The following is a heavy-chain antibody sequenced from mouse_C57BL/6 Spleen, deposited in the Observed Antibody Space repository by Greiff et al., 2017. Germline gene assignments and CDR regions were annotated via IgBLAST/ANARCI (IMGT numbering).Heavy chain of an antibody. CDR3: ARGDYGKGGGPWFAY. CDR1: GYTFTSYT. J-gene: IGHJ3*01. V-gene: IGHV1-4*01. Sequence: VQLQQSGAELARPGASVKMSCKASGYTFTSYTMHWVKQRPGQGLEWIGYINPSSGYTKYNQKFKDKATLTADKSSSTAYMQLSSLTSEDSAVYYCARGDYGKGGGPWFAYWGQGTLVTVSA. D-gene: IGHD2-1*01. CDR2: INPSSGYT.